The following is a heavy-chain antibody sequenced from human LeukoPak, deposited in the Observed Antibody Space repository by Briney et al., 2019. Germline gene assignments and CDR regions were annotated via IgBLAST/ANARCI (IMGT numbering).Heavy chain of an antibody. V-gene: IGHV3-23*01. J-gene: IGHJ6*03. CDR2: ISGSGGST. CDR1: GFTFSSYG. CDR3: AKDGSSGWYHYYYYMDV. D-gene: IGHD6-19*01. Sequence: GGSLRLSCAASGFTFSSYGMSWVRQAPGKGLEWVSAISGSGGSTYYADSVKGRFTISRDNSKNTLYLQMNSLRAEDTAVYYCAKDGSSGWYHYYYYMDVWGKGTTVTISS.